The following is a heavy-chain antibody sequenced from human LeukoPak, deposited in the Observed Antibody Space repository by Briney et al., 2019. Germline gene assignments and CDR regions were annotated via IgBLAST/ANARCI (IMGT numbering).Heavy chain of an antibody. CDR2: ISSSGSTI. V-gene: IGHV3-48*04. CDR3: AELGITMIGGV. D-gene: IGHD3-10*02. J-gene: IGHJ6*04. Sequence: GGSLRLSCAASGFTFSSYLMNWVRQAPGKGLEWVSYISSSGSTIYYADSVKGRFTISRDNAKNSLYLQMNSLRAEDTAVYYCAELGITMIGGVWGKGTTVTISS. CDR1: GFTFSSYL.